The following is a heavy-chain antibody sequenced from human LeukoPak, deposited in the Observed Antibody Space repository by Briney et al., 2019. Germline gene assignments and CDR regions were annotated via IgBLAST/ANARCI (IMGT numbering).Heavy chain of an antibody. V-gene: IGHV3-30*02. J-gene: IGHJ4*02. CDR2: IRYDGGNK. D-gene: IGHD1-7*01. CDR1: GFTFSSYG. Sequence: GGSLRLSCAASGFTFSSYGMHWVRQAPGKGLEWVAFIRYDGGNKYYADSVKGRFTISRDNSKNTLYLQMNSLRAEDTAVYYCARAGTTDYWGQGTLVTVSS. CDR3: ARAGTTDY.